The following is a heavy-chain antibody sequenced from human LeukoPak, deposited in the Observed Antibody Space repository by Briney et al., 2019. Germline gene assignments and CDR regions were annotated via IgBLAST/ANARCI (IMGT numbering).Heavy chain of an antibody. D-gene: IGHD3-10*01. V-gene: IGHV4-34*01. Sequence: SETLSLTCAVYGGSFSGYYWSWLRQPPGKGLEWIGEINGGSTNYNPSLKSRVTISADTSMNQFSLKLSSVTAADTAEYYCARGLWFGESRPYYYDYWGQGNLVTVST. CDR1: GGSFSGYY. J-gene: IGHJ4*02. CDR3: ARGLWFGESRPYYYDY. CDR2: INGGST.